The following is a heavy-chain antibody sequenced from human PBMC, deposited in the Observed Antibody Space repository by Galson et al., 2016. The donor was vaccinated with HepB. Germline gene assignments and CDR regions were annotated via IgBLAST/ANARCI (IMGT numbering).Heavy chain of an antibody. CDR1: GFTFSTYN. CDR2: ISTSSSTI. Sequence: SLRLSCAASGFTFSTYNMNWVRQAPGKGLEWVSYISTSSSTIYYADSVKGRFTISRDNAKNSLYPQLNSLRDEDTAVYYCAREQNDSGDYEFYYGLDVWGQGTTVTVSS. J-gene: IGHJ6*02. D-gene: IGHD4-17*01. V-gene: IGHV3-48*02. CDR3: AREQNDSGDYEFYYGLDV.